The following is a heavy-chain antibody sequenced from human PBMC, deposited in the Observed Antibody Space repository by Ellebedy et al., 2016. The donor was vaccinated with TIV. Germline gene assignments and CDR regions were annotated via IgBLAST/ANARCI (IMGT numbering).Heavy chain of an antibody. J-gene: IGHJ4*02. CDR3: ARVAEYCGGDCWIDV. CDR2: IIPTFGTT. D-gene: IGHD2-21*02. CDR1: GGTFSSYA. Sequence: ASVKVSCKASGGTFSSYAISWVRQAPGQGLEWMGGIIPTFGTTNHAQKFQGRVTISADESTSTAYMELSSLRSEDTAVYYCARVAEYCGGDCWIDVWGQGTLVAVS. V-gene: IGHV1-69*13.